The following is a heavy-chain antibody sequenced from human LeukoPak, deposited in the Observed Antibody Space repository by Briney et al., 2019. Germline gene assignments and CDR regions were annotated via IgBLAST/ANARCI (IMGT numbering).Heavy chain of an antibody. V-gene: IGHV3-53*01. CDR1: GFTVSSNF. CDR3: GRDLLGGGTFDI. Sequence: PGGSLRLSCAASGFTVSSNFMNWVRQAPGKGLEWVSDYADSVKGRFTISRDNSKNTLYLQMNSLRAEDTAVYYCGRDLLGGGTFDIWGQGTMVTVSS. D-gene: IGHD3-16*01. J-gene: IGHJ3*02.